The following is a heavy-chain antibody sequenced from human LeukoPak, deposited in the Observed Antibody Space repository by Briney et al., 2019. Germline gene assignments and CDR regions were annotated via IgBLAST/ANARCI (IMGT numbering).Heavy chain of an antibody. CDR3: ASDPDSGGWSTFDN. D-gene: IGHD6-19*01. CDR1: GFTFSSYS. V-gene: IGHV3-66*01. J-gene: IGHJ4*02. Sequence: AGGSLRLSCAASGFTFSSYSMNWVRQAPGKGLEWVSVIYSGGSTYYADSVKGRFTISRDNAKNTLYLQMNSLRVEDTAVYYCASDPDSGGWSTFDNWGQGSLVTVSS. CDR2: IYSGGST.